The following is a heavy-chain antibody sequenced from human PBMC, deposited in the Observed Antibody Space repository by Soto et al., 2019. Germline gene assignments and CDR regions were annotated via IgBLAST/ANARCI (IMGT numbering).Heavy chain of an antibody. Sequence: PSETLSLTCTVSGGSISSYYWSWIRQPPGKGLEWIGYIYYSGSTNYNPSLKSRVTISVDTSKNQFSLKLGSVTAADTAVYYCARAPPGVKWFDPWGQGTLVTVS. CDR2: IYYSGST. J-gene: IGHJ5*02. CDR3: ARAPPGVKWFDP. CDR1: GGSISSYY. V-gene: IGHV4-59*01. D-gene: IGHD3-10*01.